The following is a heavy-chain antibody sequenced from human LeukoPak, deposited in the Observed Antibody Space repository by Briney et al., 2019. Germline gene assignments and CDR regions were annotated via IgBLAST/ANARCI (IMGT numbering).Heavy chain of an antibody. D-gene: IGHD6-13*01. CDR1: GGSISTTNYY. CDR3: ASTPYSSSWYVDY. J-gene: IGHJ4*02. Sequence: SETLSLTCTVSGGSISTTNYYWGWIRQPPGKGLEWIGSMYYNGSTYYNPSLKSRVTILVDTSNSQFSLKLSSVTAADTAVYYCASTPYSSSWYVDYWGQGTLVTVSS. CDR2: MYYNGST. V-gene: IGHV4-39*01.